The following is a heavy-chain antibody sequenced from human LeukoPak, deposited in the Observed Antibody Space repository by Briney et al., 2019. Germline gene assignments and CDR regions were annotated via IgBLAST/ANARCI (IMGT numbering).Heavy chain of an antibody. CDR1: GGSISSGDYY. V-gene: IGHV4-31*03. CDR2: IYYSGST. CDR3: ARGGDYYDSSPFDY. D-gene: IGHD3-22*01. J-gene: IGHJ4*02. Sequence: SQTLSLTCTVSGGSISSGDYYWNWIRQHSGKGLEWIGYIYYSGSTYYNPSLKSRVTISVDTSKNQFSLKLSSVTAADTAVYYCARGGDYYDSSPFDYWGQGTLVTVSS.